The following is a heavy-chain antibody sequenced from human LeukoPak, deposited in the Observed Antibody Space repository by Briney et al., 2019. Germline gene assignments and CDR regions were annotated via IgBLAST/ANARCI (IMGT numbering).Heavy chain of an antibody. Sequence: GGSLRLSCAASGFTFSSYAMSWVRQAPGKGLEWVSAISGSGGSTYYADSVKGRFTISRDNSKNTLYLQMNSLRAEDTAVYYCAKVGDSYDYRGYLDYWGQGTLVTVSS. D-gene: IGHD2-21*02. CDR2: ISGSGGST. V-gene: IGHV3-23*01. J-gene: IGHJ4*02. CDR3: AKVGDSYDYRGYLDY. CDR1: GFTFSSYA.